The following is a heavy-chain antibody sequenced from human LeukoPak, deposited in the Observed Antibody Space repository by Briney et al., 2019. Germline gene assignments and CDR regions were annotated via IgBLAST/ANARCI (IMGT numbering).Heavy chain of an antibody. CDR3: ARGEPYYDFWSGYYFDY. Sequence: PSETLSLTCTVSGSSISSYYWSWIRQPPGKGLEWIGYIYYSGSTNYNPSLKSRVTISVDTSKNQFSLKLSSVTAADTAVYYCARGEPYYDFWSGYYFDYWGQGTLVTVSS. CDR1: GSSISSYY. J-gene: IGHJ4*02. V-gene: IGHV4-59*01. D-gene: IGHD3-3*01. CDR2: IYYSGST.